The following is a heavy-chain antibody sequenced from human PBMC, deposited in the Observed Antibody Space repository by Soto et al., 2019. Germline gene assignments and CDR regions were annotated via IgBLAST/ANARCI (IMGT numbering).Heavy chain of an antibody. Sequence: GSLRDSYVDPGFSLLSYGMHWVRQAAGRGLEWLSLISYDGSNEYYSDSVKGRFTISRDNSKNTLFLQMNSLRGEDTAVYYCARDLVAFTTVRRSPFGYWGQGTLVTVSS. CDR2: ISYDGSNE. D-gene: IGHD3-22*01. CDR3: ARDLVAFTTVRRSPFGY. V-gene: IGHV3-30*03. J-gene: IGHJ4*02. CDR1: GFSLLSYG.